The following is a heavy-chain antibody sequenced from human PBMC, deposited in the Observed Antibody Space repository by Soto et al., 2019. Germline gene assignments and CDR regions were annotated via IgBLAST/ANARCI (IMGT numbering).Heavy chain of an antibody. D-gene: IGHD3-10*01. Sequence: SETLSLTCTVSGGSISSYYWSWIRQPPGKGLEWIGYIYYSGSTNYNPSLKSRVTISVDTSKNQFSLKLSSVTAADTAVYYCARDRAPTGGRPDYWGQGTPVTVSS. CDR2: IYYSGST. CDR3: ARDRAPTGGRPDY. V-gene: IGHV4-59*01. J-gene: IGHJ4*02. CDR1: GGSISSYY.